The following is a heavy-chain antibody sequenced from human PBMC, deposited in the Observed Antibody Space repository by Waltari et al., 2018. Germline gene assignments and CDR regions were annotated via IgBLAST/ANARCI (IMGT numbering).Heavy chain of an antibody. J-gene: IGHJ4*01. D-gene: IGHD4-17*01. CDR3: ARGGTVTDFDY. V-gene: IGHV3-13*01. CDR2: IGTADDT. CDR1: GFALSSYD. Sequence: EVQLVESGGGLVQPGGSLRLSCAASGFALSSYDMHWVRQATGKGLEWVSSIGTADDTYHSGSVKGRFTISREYAKNSLHLQMNALRAEDTAVYYCARGGTVTDFDYWGHGTLVIVSS.